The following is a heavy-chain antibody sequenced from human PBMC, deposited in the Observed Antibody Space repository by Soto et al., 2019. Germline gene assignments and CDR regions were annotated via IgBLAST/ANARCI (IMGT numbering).Heavy chain of an antibody. CDR3: ATDRGGSYPTLLYYYYYGLDV. V-gene: IGHV1-24*01. J-gene: IGHJ6*02. Sequence: ASVKVSCKFSVYTITELSMHCVRQAPGKGLERMGGFDPEDGETIYAQKFQGRVTMSEDTSTDTAYMELSSLRSEDTAVYYCATDRGGSYPTLLYYYYYGLDVRGQGTTVTVSS. CDR1: VYTITELS. CDR2: FDPEDGET. D-gene: IGHD1-26*01.